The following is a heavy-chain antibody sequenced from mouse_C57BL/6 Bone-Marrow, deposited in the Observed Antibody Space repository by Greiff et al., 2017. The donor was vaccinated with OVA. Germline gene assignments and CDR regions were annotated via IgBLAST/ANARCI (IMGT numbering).Heavy chain of an antibody. V-gene: IGHV1-9*01. CDR2: ILPGSGST. D-gene: IGHD2-3*01. J-gene: IGHJ3*01. CDR1: GYTFTGYW. CDR3: ARKWPDGYYGAWFAY. Sequence: LQESGAELMKPGASVKLSCKATGYTFTGYWIEWVKQRPGHGLEWIGEILPGSGSTNYNEKFKGKATFTADTSSNTAYMQLSSLTTEDAAIDYCARKWPDGYYGAWFAYWGQGTLVTVSA.